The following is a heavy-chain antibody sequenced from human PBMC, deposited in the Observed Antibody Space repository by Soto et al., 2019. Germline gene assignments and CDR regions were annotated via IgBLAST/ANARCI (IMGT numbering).Heavy chain of an antibody. D-gene: IGHD2-2*01. CDR1: AYTFTSYG. Sequence: AASVKVYFKASAYTFTSYGMSLVRQAPRQGLEWMGWISAYNGNTNYAQKLQGRVTMTTCTSTSTAYMELRSLRSDDTAVYYCARDTHIVVVPAARFDPWGQGTMVTVSS. CDR2: ISAYNGNT. J-gene: IGHJ5*02. CDR3: ARDTHIVVVPAARFDP. V-gene: IGHV1-18*04.